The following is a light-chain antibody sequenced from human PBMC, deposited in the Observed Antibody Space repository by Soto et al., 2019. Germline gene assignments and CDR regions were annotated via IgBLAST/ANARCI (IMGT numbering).Light chain of an antibody. V-gene: IGKV3-15*01. CDR2: GAS. Sequence: EIVLTQSPVTLSLSPGERATLSCRASQSVSSNLAWYQQKPGQAPRLLIYGASTRATGIPARFSGSGSGTEFTLTISSLQSEDFAVYYCQRYNNWPPLTFGGGTKVEIK. CDR3: QRYNNWPPLT. CDR1: QSVSSN. J-gene: IGKJ4*01.